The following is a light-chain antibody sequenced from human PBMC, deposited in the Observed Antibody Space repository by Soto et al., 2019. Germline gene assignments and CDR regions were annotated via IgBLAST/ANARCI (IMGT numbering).Light chain of an antibody. CDR3: SSYERGSTCV. CDR1: TSDVGGSTY. CDR2: EVN. Sequence: QSALTQPASVSGSPGQSITISCTGTTSDVGGSTYVSWYQQHPGKAPKLMIYEVNNRPSGVSNRFSGSKSGNTASLTISGLQADDEAAYYCSSYERGSTCVFGSGTKGTV. J-gene: IGLJ1*01. V-gene: IGLV2-14*01.